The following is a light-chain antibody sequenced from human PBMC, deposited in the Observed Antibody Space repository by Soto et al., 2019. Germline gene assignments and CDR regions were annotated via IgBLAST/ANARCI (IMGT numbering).Light chain of an antibody. V-gene: IGKV1-5*01. CDR2: DAS. Sequence: GDRVTITCRASQTISNWMAWYQQKPGKAPKLLIYDASSLEGGVPSRFSGSGSGTEFTLTISILQPDDFATYYCQQYNSYSRTFGQGTKVEIK. CDR1: QTISNW. CDR3: QQYNSYSRT. J-gene: IGKJ1*01.